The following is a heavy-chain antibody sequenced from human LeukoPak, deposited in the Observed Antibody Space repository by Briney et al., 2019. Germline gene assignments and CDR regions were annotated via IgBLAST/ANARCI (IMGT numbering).Heavy chain of an antibody. V-gene: IGHV3-7*01. CDR2: IKQDGSEK. J-gene: IGHJ6*02. D-gene: IGHD6-13*01. CDR1: GFTFDDYT. CDR3: ARGTYSSSWYFNYYYGMDV. Sequence: GGSLRLSCAASGFTFDDYTMHWVRQAPGKGLEWVANIKQDGSEKYYVDSVKGRFTISRDNAKNSLYLQMNSLRAEDTAVYYCARGTYSSSWYFNYYYGMDVWGQGTTVTVSS.